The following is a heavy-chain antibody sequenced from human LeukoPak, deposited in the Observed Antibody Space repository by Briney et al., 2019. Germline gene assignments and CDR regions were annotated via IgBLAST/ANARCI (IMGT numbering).Heavy chain of an antibody. D-gene: IGHD4-11*01. CDR2: IQYDGSNT. CDR3: ARDDYRYNDAFDI. Sequence: PGGSLRLSCAASEFTFSSYGMHWVRQAPGKGLEWVAFIQYDGSNTYYADSVKGRFTISRDNSKNTLYLQMNSLRAEDTAVYYCARDDYRYNDAFDIWGQGTMVTVSS. CDR1: EFTFSSYG. J-gene: IGHJ3*02. V-gene: IGHV3-30*02.